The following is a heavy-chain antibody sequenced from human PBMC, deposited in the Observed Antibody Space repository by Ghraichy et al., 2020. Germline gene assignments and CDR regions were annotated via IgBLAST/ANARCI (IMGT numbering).Heavy chain of an antibody. D-gene: IGHD1-26*01. J-gene: IGHJ4*02. V-gene: IGHV3-48*02. CDR3: ARDYAGATPFDY. CDR1: GFTFSSYS. CDR2: ISSSSGDI. Sequence: GESQNISCAASGFTFSSYSMNWVRQGPGQGLEWISYISSSSGDIYYADSVKGRFTISRDNAKKSLYLQMNSLRDEDTALYYCARDYAGATPFDYWGLGTQVTVSS.